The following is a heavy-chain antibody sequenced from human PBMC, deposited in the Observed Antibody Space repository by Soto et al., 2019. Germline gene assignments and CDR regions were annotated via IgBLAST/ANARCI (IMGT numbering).Heavy chain of an antibody. V-gene: IGHV1-69*01. CDR1: GGTFSIYA. J-gene: IGHJ5*02. Sequence: QVQLVQSGAEVKKPGSSVKVSCKASGGTFSIYAISWVRQAPGQGLEWMGGIIPIFGTANYAQKFQGRVTITADESTSTAYMELSSLRSEDTAVYYCATPGDGYSSGWTDNWFDPWGQGTLVTVSS. CDR2: IIPIFGTA. D-gene: IGHD6-19*01. CDR3: ATPGDGYSSGWTDNWFDP.